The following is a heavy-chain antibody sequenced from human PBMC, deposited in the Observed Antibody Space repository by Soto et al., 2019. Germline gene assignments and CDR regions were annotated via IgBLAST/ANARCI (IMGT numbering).Heavy chain of an antibody. J-gene: IGHJ4*02. D-gene: IGHD6-19*01. CDR1: GFTFDDYA. CDR3: AKDFATVGDWVPVAGLDY. Sequence: GGSLRLSCAASGFTFDDYAMHWVRQAPGKGLEWVSGISWNSGSIGYADSVKGRFTISRDNAKNSLYLQMNSLRAEDTALYYCAKDFATVGDWVPVAGLDYRGQGTLVTVSS. V-gene: IGHV3-9*01. CDR2: ISWNSGSI.